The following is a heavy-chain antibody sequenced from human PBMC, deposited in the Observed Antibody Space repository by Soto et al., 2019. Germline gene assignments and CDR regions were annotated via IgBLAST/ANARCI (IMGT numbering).Heavy chain of an antibody. CDR2: ISYDGSNK. D-gene: IGHD3-22*01. J-gene: IGHJ3*02. V-gene: IGHV3-30-3*01. Sequence: GGSLRLSCAASGFTFSSYAMHWVRQAPGKGLEWVAVISYDGSNKYYADSVKGRFTISRDNSKNTLYLQMNSLRAEDTAVYYCARDKWLSGYYAFEIWGQGTMVTVSS. CDR1: GFTFSSYA. CDR3: ARDKWLSGYYAFEI.